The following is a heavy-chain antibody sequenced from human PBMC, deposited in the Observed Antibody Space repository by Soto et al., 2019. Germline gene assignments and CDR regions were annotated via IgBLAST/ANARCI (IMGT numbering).Heavy chain of an antibody. CDR3: ASGSHVPHY. CDR2: ISHSGST. V-gene: IGHV4-30-2*06. J-gene: IGHJ4*02. CDR1: SGSISSGGYS. D-gene: IGHD6-6*01. Sequence: QLQLQESGSGLVKPSQTLSLTCAVSSGSISSGGYSWSWIRQSPGKGLEWIGYISHSGSTYYSPSLKSRVTISVDRSKNQFSLKLSSVTAADTAVYYCASGSHVPHYWGQGTLVTVSS.